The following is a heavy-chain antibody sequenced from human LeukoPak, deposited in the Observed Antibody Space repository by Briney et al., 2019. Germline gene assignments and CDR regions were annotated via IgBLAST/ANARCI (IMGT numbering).Heavy chain of an antibody. CDR2: MKQDGSEQ. J-gene: IGHJ4*02. Sequence: GGSLRLSCAASGFIFSGYWMNWVRQAPGKGPEWVANMKQDGSEQHYVDSVRGRFTISRDNAKNSLYLQMNSLRVEDTAVYYCARDGFVGAADYWGQGTLVTVSS. V-gene: IGHV3-7*01. CDR3: ARDGFVGAADY. D-gene: IGHD6-13*01. CDR1: GFIFSGYW.